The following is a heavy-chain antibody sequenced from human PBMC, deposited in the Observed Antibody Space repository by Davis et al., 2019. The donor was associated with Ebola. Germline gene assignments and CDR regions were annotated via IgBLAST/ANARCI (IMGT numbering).Heavy chain of an antibody. D-gene: IGHD1-20*01. CDR1: GNSFNTHW. CDR3: ASLRRTITGMDDGFDL. J-gene: IGHJ3*01. Sequence: GESLKISCKDSGNSFNTHWIGWVRQMPGKGLEWMGIIYTGDSDTRYSPSFRGQVTISADKSTRTAYLQWGRLKASDTAMYYCASLRRTITGMDDGFDLWGQGTMVTVSS. CDR2: IYTGDSDT. V-gene: IGHV5-51*01.